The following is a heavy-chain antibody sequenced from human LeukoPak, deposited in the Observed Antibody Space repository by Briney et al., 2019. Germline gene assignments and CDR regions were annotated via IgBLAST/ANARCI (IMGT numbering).Heavy chain of an antibody. J-gene: IGHJ4*02. V-gene: IGHV4-39*07. CDR3: SGEPPGSARFDY. Sequence: SETLSLTCTVSGGSISSSSYYWGWIRQPPGKGLEWIGSIYYTGSTTYNPSLRGRITMSADTSKNQFSLNLKSVTAADTAVYYCSGEPPGSARFDYWGPGTLVTVFS. CDR1: GGSISSSSYY. CDR2: IYYTGST. D-gene: IGHD3-10*01.